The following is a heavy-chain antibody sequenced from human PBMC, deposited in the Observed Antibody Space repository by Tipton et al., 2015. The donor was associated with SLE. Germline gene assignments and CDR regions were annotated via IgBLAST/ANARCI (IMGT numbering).Heavy chain of an antibody. CDR2: IYDGGSI. Sequence: TLSLTCTVSGDSISGYYWNWIRQPPGKGLEWIGYIYDGGSINYNPSLQSRVTISVDTSKNQFSLQLSSVTAADTAVYYCARVPFYYYYYMDVWGKGTTVTVSS. V-gene: IGHV4-59*01. CDR3: ARVPFYYYYYMDV. J-gene: IGHJ6*03. CDR1: GDSISGYY.